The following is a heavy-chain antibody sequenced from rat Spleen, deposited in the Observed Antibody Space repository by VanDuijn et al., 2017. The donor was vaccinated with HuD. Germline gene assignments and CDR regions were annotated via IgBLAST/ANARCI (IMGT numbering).Heavy chain of an antibody. CDR2: ISYGDSSGHSGT. J-gene: IGHJ2*01. CDR3: ARELQYFDY. D-gene: IGHD1-8*01. CDR1: GFTFSSFA. Sequence: EVQLVESGGCLVQPGRSLKLSCAASGFTFSSFAMAWVRQTPTKGLEWVASISYGDSSGHSGTYYRDSVRGRFTISRDDAKSTLSLQMDSLRSEDTATYYCARELQYFDYWGQGVMVTVSS. V-gene: IGHV5-29*01.